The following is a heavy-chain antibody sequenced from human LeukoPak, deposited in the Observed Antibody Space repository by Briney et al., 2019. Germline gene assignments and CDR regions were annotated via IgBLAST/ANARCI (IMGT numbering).Heavy chain of an antibody. D-gene: IGHD2/OR15-2a*01. CDR1: GGSISSYC. J-gene: IGHJ4*02. Sequence: SETLSLTCTISGGSISSYCWSWIRQPPGKGLEWIGYIYYDGTTNYNPSLKSRLTISVDTSKNQFSLKLTSVTAADTAVYFCARGIWSLDYWGQGTLVAVSS. CDR3: ARGIWSLDY. CDR2: IYYDGTT. V-gene: IGHV4-59*01.